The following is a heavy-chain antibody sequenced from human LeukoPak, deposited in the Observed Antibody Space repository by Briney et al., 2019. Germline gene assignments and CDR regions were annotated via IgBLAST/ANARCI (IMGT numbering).Heavy chain of an antibody. D-gene: IGHD1-26*01. J-gene: IGHJ4*02. CDR2: ISSSSSYI. CDR1: GFTFSSYS. V-gene: IGHV3-21*01. Sequence: GGSLRLSCAASGFTFSSYSMNWVPQAPGKGLEWVSSISSSSSYIYYADSVKGRFTISRDNAKNSLYLQMNSLRAEDTAVYYCARDTPLGAMTTFDYWGQGTLVTVSS. CDR3: ARDTPLGAMTTFDY.